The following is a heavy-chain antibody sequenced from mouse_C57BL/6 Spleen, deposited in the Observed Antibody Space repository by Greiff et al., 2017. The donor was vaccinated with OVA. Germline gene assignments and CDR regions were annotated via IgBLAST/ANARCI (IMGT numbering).Heavy chain of an antibody. D-gene: IGHD3-3*01. CDR2: INPNNGGT. Sequence: VQLKESGPELVKPGASVKIPCKASGYTFTDYNMDWVKQGHGKSLEWIGDINPNNGGTIYNQKFKGKAILTVDKSSSTAYMELRSLTSEDTAVYYCARKGDDYAMDYWGQGTSVTVSS. CDR3: ARKGDDYAMDY. J-gene: IGHJ4*01. V-gene: IGHV1-18*01. CDR1: GYTFTDYN.